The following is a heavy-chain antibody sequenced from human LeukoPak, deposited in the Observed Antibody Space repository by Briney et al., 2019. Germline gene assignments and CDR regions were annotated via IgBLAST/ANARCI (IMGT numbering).Heavy chain of an antibody. J-gene: IGHJ4*02. CDR2: IKQDGSEK. V-gene: IGHV3-7*03. Sequence: RGSLRLSCAASGFTCSSYWMRWVRQAPGKGLEWVANIKQDGSEKNYVDSVKGRFTISRDNAKNSLYLQMNSLRAEDTAVYYCASGLELDYWGQGTLVTVSS. CDR1: GFTCSSYW. CDR3: ASGLELDY.